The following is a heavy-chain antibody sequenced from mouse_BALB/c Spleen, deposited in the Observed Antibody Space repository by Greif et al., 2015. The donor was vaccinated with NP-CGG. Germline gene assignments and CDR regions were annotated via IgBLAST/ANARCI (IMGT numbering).Heavy chain of an antibody. CDR1: GFTFSSYG. Sequence: EVQVVESGGDLVKPGGSLKLSCAASGFTFSSYGMSWVRQTPDKRLEWVATISSGGSYTYYPDSVKGRFTISRDNAKNTLYLQMSSLKSEDTAMYYCADGNYEGFAYWGQGTLVTVSA. D-gene: IGHD2-1*01. CDR3: ADGNYEGFAY. V-gene: IGHV5-6*01. CDR2: ISSGGSYT. J-gene: IGHJ3*01.